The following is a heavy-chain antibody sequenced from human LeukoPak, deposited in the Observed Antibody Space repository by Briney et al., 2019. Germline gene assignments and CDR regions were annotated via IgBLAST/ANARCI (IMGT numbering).Heavy chain of an antibody. CDR3: ARSSPYYYDSSGYYNYYYYGMDV. D-gene: IGHD3-22*01. V-gene: IGHV1-69*04. CDR2: IILGVGIA. J-gene: IGHJ6*02. CDR1: GGTFSSYA. Sequence: SAKVSCKASGGTFSSYAISWVRQAPGQGLEWMGRIILGVGIANYAQKFQGRVTITADKSTSTAYMELSSLRSEDTAVYYCARSSPYYYDSSGYYNYYYYGMDVWGQGPAVSVSS.